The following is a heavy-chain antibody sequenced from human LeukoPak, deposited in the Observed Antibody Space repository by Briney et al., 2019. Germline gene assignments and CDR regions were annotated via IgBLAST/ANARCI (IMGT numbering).Heavy chain of an antibody. D-gene: IGHD6-13*01. CDR1: GGSISSYY. CDR3: ARDEREGIASQFDY. J-gene: IGHJ4*02. V-gene: IGHV4-4*07. CDR2: IYTSGST. Sequence: SETLSLTCTVSGGSISSYYWSWIRQPAGKGLEWIGRIYTSGSTNYNPSLKSRVTMSVDTSKNQFSLKLSSVTAADTAVYYCARDEREGIASQFDYWAREPWSPSPQ.